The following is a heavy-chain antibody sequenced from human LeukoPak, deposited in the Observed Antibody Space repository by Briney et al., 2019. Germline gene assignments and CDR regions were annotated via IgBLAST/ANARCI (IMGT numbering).Heavy chain of an antibody. CDR2: IGTAGDT. D-gene: IGHD4-17*01. J-gene: IGHJ6*03. Sequence: PGGSLRLSCAASGFTFSSYDMHWVRQATGKGLEWVSAIGTAGDTYYPGSVKGRFTISRDNAKNSLYLQMNSLRAEDTAVYYCARGGLRKYYYYMDVWGKGTTVTVSS. CDR3: ARGGLRKYYYYMDV. V-gene: IGHV3-13*01. CDR1: GFTFSSYD.